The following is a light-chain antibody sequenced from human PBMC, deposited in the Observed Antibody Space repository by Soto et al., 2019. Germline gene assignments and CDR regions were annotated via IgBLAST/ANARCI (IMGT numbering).Light chain of an antibody. J-gene: IGKJ1*01. V-gene: IGKV3-15*01. Sequence: EILMTHSPATLSVSPCEGATLSCRASQSVSSNLAWYQQKPGQAPRLLIYGASTRATGIPARFSGSGSGTEFTLTISSLQSEDFAVYYCQQYNNWRTFGQGTKVDIK. CDR1: QSVSSN. CDR2: GAS. CDR3: QQYNNWRT.